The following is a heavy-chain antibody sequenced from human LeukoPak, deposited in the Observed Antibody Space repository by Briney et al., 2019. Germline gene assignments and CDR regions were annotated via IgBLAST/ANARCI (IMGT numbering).Heavy chain of an antibody. J-gene: IGHJ5*02. CDR1: GFTFSSYG. D-gene: IGHD3-22*01. Sequence: GGTLRLSCAASGFTFSSYGMNWVRQAPGKGLEWVANIKQDGSEKYYVDSVKGRFTISRDNAKNSLYLQMNSLRAEDTAVYYCARDLGQYYDTSDNWFDPWGQGTLVTVSS. V-gene: IGHV3-7*01. CDR3: ARDLGQYYDTSDNWFDP. CDR2: IKQDGSEK.